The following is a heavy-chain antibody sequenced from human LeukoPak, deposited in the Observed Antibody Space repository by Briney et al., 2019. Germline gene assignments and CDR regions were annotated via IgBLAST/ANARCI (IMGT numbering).Heavy chain of an antibody. CDR2: IWYDGTSK. Sequence: GGSLRLSWAASGFSLSAYGVHWVRQAPGKGLEWVAVIWYDGTSKDYADSVKGRFTLSRDNSKNTLYLQMNSLTVEDTAVYYCARSQSSSLIDYWGQGTLVTVSS. CDR3: ARSQSSSLIDY. D-gene: IGHD6-13*01. V-gene: IGHV3-33*01. CDR1: GFSLSAYG. J-gene: IGHJ4*02.